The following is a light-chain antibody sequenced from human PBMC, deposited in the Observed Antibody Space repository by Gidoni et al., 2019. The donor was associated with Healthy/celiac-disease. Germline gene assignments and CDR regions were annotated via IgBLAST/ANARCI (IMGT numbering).Light chain of an antibody. CDR3: QQYYGTPYT. Sequence: IVMTQSPDSLVVSLGERATINCKSSQIVLYSSNNKNYLAWYQQKPGQPPKLLIYWASTRESGVPDRFSGSGSGTNFTLTISSLQAEDVAVYYCQQYYGTPYTFGQGTKLEIK. V-gene: IGKV4-1*01. J-gene: IGKJ2*01. CDR1: QIVLYSSNNKNY. CDR2: WAS.